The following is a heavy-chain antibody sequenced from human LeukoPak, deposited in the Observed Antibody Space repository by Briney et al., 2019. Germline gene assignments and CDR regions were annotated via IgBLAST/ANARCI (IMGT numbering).Heavy chain of an antibody. J-gene: IGHJ3*02. D-gene: IGHD3-16*02. Sequence: PSQTLSLTCAISGDTVSNKRAAWYWIRQSPSRGLEWLGRGYSRSKWYTDYALSVKSRITINPDTSKNQFSLQLNSLTPEDTAVYYCARDPDPFSRLSLFDIWGQGTMVTVSS. CDR2: GYSRSKWYT. CDR1: GDTVSNKRAA. V-gene: IGHV6-1*01. CDR3: ARDPDPFSRLSLFDI.